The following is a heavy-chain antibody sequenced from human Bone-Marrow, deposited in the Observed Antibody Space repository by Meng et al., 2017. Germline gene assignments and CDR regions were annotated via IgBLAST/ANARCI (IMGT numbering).Heavy chain of an antibody. CDR2: IYHGGDT. V-gene: IGHV4/OR15-8*02. J-gene: IGHJ4*02. CDR1: GGSISSIDW. Sequence: QVQLQEAGPGLVKPWGTLSRTCVVSGGSISSIDWWSWVRQPPGKGLEWIGEIYHGGDTNYNPSLKSRVTIAIDKSKNQFSLKLSSVTAADTAVYYCASWIYSCGWQWGQGALVTVSS. CDR3: ASWIYSCGWQ. D-gene: IGHD6-19*01.